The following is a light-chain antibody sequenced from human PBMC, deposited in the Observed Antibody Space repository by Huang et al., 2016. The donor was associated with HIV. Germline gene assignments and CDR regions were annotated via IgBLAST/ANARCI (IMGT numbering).Light chain of an antibody. CDR2: GAS. Sequence: DIQMTQSPSSLSASVGDRVTITCRASLGIGNFLAWYQQKPGRVPELLIYGASTLQSGVPSRCSGSGSGRDFTLTISSLQPEDAATYYCQKFNEAFGQGTKVEIK. J-gene: IGKJ1*01. CDR1: LGIGNF. V-gene: IGKV1-27*01. CDR3: QKFNEA.